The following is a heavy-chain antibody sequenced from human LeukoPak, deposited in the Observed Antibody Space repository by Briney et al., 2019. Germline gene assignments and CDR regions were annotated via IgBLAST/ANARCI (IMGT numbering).Heavy chain of an antibody. Sequence: GGSLRLSCAASGFTVSSSYMNWVRQAPGKGLEWVSVIYSGGSTYYTDSVKGRFTISRDNSKNTLYLQMNRLRTEDTAVYYCVRNAFDTWGQGTRVIVSS. J-gene: IGHJ3*02. CDR1: GFTVSSSY. CDR2: IYSGGST. V-gene: IGHV3-66*02. CDR3: VRNAFDT.